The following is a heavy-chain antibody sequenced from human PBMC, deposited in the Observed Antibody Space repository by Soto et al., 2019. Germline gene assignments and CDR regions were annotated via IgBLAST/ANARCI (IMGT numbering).Heavy chain of an antibody. D-gene: IGHD3-16*02. CDR2: IYWDNDK. CDR3: AHLTITYGGVIGLDAFDT. CDR1: GLSLSNGKLG. V-gene: IGHV2-5*02. Sequence: SGPTLVNPTETLTLTCTVSGLSLSNGKLGVSWIRQPPGKALEWLAVIYWDNDKRYNPSLNSRLSITKDTSRNQLVLTMTNMDPVDTGTYFCAHLTITYGGVIGLDAFDTWGQGTLVTVS. J-gene: IGHJ3*02.